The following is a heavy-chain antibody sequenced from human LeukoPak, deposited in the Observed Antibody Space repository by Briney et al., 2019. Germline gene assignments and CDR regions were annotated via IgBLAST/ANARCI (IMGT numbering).Heavy chain of an antibody. CDR1: GFTFSSYE. D-gene: IGHD6-19*01. V-gene: IGHV3-48*03. CDR3: ARDAPSVAVAAFAELFDY. CDR2: ISSSGSTI. J-gene: IGHJ4*02. Sequence: GSLRLSCAASGFTFSSYEMNWVRQAPGKGLEWVSYISSSGSTIYYADSVKGRFTISRDNAKNSLYLQMNSLRAEDTAVYYCARDAPSVAVAAFAELFDYWGQGTLVTVSS.